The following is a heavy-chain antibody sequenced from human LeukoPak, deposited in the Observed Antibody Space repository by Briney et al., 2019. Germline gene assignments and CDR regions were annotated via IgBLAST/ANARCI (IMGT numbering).Heavy chain of an antibody. V-gene: IGHV1-18*01. CDR3: ARQLVRDYYYYYMDV. Sequence: ASVKVSCKASGYTFTSYGISWVRQAPGQGLEWMGWISAYNGNTNYAQKLQGRVTMTTDTSTSTAYMELRSLRSDDTAVYYCARQLVRDYYYYYMDVWGKGTRSPSP. J-gene: IGHJ6*03. CDR1: GYTFTSYG. D-gene: IGHD6-6*01. CDR2: ISAYNGNT.